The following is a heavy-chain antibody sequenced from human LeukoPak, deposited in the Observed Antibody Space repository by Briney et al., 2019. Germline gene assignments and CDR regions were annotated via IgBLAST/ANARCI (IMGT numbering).Heavy chain of an antibody. J-gene: IGHJ4*02. CDR3: AKDIVVVPEDY. V-gene: IGHV3-23*01. Sequence: GGSLRLSCAASGFTFSDYYMSWIRQAPGKGLEWVSSISASGGNTYYADSVKGRFTISRDNSKNTLYLQMNSLRAEDTAIYYCAKDIVVVPEDYWGQGTLVIVSS. CDR1: GFTFSDYY. D-gene: IGHD3-22*01. CDR2: ISASGGNT.